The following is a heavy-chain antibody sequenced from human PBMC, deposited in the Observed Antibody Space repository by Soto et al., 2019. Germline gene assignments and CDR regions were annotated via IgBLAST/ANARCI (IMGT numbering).Heavy chain of an antibody. Sequence: SGPTLVSPTQTLTLTCTFSGFSLSTSGVGVGWIRQPPGKALEWLALIYWNDDKRYSPSLKTTLTITKDTSKKKVVHKMPNIDPVDTATYYCETRSLMGSYDILENWFDPWGPGTLVTV. D-gene: IGHD3-9*01. J-gene: IGHJ5*02. CDR2: IYWNDDK. CDR1: GFSLSTSGVG. V-gene: IGHV2-5*01. CDR3: ETRSLMGSYDILENWFDP.